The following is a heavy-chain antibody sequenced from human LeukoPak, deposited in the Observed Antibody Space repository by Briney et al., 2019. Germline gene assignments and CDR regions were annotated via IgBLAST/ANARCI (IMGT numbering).Heavy chain of an antibody. V-gene: IGHV3-7*05. CDR1: GFTFSDYY. J-gene: IGHJ4*02. CDR3: AISSGGFDY. CDR2: IKQDGSEK. D-gene: IGHD6-19*01. Sequence: GSLRLSCAASGFTFSDYYMSWVRQAPGKGLEWVANIKQDGSEKYYVDSVKGRFTISRDNAKNSLYLQMNSLRAEDTAVYYCAISSGGFDYWGQGTLVTVSS.